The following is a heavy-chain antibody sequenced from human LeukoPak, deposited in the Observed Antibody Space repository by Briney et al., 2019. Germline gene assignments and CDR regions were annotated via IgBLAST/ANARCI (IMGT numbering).Heavy chain of an antibody. J-gene: IGHJ6*03. D-gene: IGHD6-13*01. CDR3: ARQGAAGKYYYYYMDV. CDR1: GYSFTSYW. CDR2: IYPGDSDT. V-gene: IGHV5-51*01. Sequence: GESLQISCKGSGYSFTSYWIGWVRQMPGKGLEWMGIIYPGDSDTRYSPSFQGQVTISADKSISTAYLQWSSLKASDTAMYDCARQGAAGKYYYYYMDVWGKGTTVTVSS.